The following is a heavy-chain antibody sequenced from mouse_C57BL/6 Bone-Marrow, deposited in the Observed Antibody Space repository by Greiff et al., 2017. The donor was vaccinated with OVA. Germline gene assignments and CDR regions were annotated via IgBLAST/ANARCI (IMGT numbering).Heavy chain of an antibody. Sequence: EVKLVESGGGLVKPGGSLKLSCAASGFTFSSYTMPWVRQTPEQRLEWVATISGGGGNTYYPDSVKGRFTISRDNAKNTLYLQMSSLRSEDTALCYCARHGCNSQYYGDYGGQSTTLTVSS. J-gene: IGHJ2*01. V-gene: IGHV5-9*01. CDR3: ARHGCNSQYYGDY. CDR1: GFTFSSYT. D-gene: IGHD1-2*01. CDR2: ISGGGGNT.